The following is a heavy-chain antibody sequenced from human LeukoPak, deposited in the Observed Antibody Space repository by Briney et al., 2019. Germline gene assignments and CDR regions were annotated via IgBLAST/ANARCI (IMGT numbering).Heavy chain of an antibody. V-gene: IGHV3-33*01. CDR3: ARDWLTTSMDV. CDR1: GFTFTTYG. Sequence: PGGSLRLSCAASGFTFTTYGMHWVRQAPGKGLEWVASMWSDGNDKYSADSVKGRFTISRDNSKNTLYLQMYSLGAEDAAVYYCARDWLTTSMDVWGQGTTVTVSS. CDR2: MWSDGNDK. D-gene: IGHD3-3*01. J-gene: IGHJ6*02.